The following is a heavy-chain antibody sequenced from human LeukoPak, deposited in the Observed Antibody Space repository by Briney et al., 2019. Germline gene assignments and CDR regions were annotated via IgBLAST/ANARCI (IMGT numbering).Heavy chain of an antibody. J-gene: IGHJ4*01. Sequence: SETLSLTCTFSGGSISSNTYYWAWIRQPPGKGLEWIGTISYSGSSYYNPSLNSRVTISVDTSKNQFFLNLTSVTATDTALYYCARHGYYYSSGPLFDSWGHGTLVTVSS. CDR1: GGSISSNTYY. D-gene: IGHD3-10*01. CDR3: ARHGYYYSSGPLFDS. V-gene: IGHV4-39*01. CDR2: ISYSGSS.